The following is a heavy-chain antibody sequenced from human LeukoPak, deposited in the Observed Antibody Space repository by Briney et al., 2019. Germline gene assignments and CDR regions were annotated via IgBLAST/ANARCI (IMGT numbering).Heavy chain of an antibody. Sequence: PSETLSLTCTVSGGSISSTSYYWGWIRQPPGKGLEWIGSVYYSGRTYYKPSLKSRATISVDTSKNQFSLKMSSVTAADTAVYYCARLEYCSGGSCSLDYWGQGTLVTVSS. CDR2: VYYSGRT. CDR3: ARLEYCSGGSCSLDY. J-gene: IGHJ4*02. V-gene: IGHV4-39*01. D-gene: IGHD2-15*01. CDR1: GGSISSTSYY.